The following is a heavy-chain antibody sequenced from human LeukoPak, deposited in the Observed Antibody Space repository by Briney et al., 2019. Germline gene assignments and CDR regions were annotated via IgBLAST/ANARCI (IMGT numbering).Heavy chain of an antibody. CDR1: GGSISSYY. CDR2: IYTSGST. CDR3: ARDRVAARPKSNWFDP. J-gene: IGHJ5*02. V-gene: IGHV4-4*07. D-gene: IGHD6-6*01. Sequence: SETLSLTCTISGGSISSYYWSWIRQPAGKGLEWIGRIYTSGSTNYNPSLKSRVTMSVDTSKNQFSLKLSSVTAADTAVYYCARDRVAARPKSNWFDPWGQGTLVTVSS.